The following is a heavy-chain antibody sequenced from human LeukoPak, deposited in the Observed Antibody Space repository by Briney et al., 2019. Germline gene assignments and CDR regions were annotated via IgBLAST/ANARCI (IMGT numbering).Heavy chain of an antibody. J-gene: IGHJ6*02. CDR1: GYTFTSYD. Sequence: GASVKVSCKASGYTFTSYDINWVRQATGQGLXXXXXXXXNSGNTGYAQKFQGRVTMTRNTSISTAYMELSSLRSEDTAVYYCARGDEYSSSSVSYYGMDVWGQGTTVTVSS. D-gene: IGHD6-6*01. V-gene: IGHV1-8*01. CDR2: XXXNSGNT. CDR3: ARGDEYSSSSVSYYGMDV.